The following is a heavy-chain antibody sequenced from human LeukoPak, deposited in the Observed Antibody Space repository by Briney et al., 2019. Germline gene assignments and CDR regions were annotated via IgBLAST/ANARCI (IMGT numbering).Heavy chain of an antibody. CDR2: ISGSGGST. V-gene: IGHV3-23*01. J-gene: IGHJ3*02. CDR1: GFTFSSYA. CDR3: ACWTATIPCGSGSYWKDAFDI. Sequence: GGSLRLSCAASGFTFSSYAMSWVRQAPGKGLEWVSAISGSGGSTYYADSVKGRFTISRDNSKNTLYLQMNSLRAEDTAVYYCACWTATIPCGSGSYWKDAFDIWGQGTMVTVSS. D-gene: IGHD3-10*01.